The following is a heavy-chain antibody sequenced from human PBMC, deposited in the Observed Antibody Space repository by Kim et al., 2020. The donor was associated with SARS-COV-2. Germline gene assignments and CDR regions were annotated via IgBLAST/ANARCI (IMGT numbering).Heavy chain of an antibody. D-gene: IGHD3-10*01. CDR1: GFTFSSYA. CDR3: ARPPHSGKTTRPSDY. V-gene: IGHV3-23*01. CDR2: ISGSGGST. Sequence: GGSLRLSCAASGFTFSSYAMSWVRQAPGKGLEWVSAISGSGGSTYYADSVKGRFTISRDNSKNTQYLQMNSLRAEDTAVYYCARPPHSGKTTRPSDYWGQGTLVTVSS. J-gene: IGHJ4*02.